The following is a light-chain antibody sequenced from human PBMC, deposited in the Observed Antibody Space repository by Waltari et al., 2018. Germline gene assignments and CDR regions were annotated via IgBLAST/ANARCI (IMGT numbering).Light chain of an antibody. Sequence: DIQMTQSTSTLSESVGDRVTITCRASQNINSWLAWYQQKPGKAPKFRIYKASSLESGVPSMFSGSGSGTEFTLTISSLHPDDFGTYYCQQYNSYPLTFGQGTKVEIK. J-gene: IGKJ1*01. CDR1: QNINSW. CDR2: KAS. CDR3: QQYNSYPLT. V-gene: IGKV1-5*03.